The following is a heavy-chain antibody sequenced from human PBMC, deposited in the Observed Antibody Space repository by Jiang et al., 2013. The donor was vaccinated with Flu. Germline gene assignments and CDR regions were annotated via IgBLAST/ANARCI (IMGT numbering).Heavy chain of an antibody. J-gene: IGHJ3*02. Sequence: WVRQAPGKGLEWVAVISYDATHKYYRDSVRGRFTISRDNPKNTLYLQMNSLRPEDTAVYYCARVRYCSGVSCRPTLGDFDIWGQGTMVIIS. V-gene: IGHV3-30*04. D-gene: IGHD2-15*01. CDR3: ARVRYCSGVSCRPTLGDFDI. CDR2: ISYDATHK.